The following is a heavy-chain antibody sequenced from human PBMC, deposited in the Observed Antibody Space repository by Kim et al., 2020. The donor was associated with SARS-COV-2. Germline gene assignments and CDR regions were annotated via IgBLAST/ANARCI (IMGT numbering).Heavy chain of an antibody. J-gene: IGHJ5*02. V-gene: IGHV3-74*01. CDR3: ARRSGSGSFYWFDP. D-gene: IGHD3-10*01. Sequence: AESVKGAFAISRDNAKNTLYLQMNNLRAEDTAVYYCARRSGSGSFYWFDPWGQGTLVTVSS.